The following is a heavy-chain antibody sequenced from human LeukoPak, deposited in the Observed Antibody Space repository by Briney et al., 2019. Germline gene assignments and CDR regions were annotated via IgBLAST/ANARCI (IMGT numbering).Heavy chain of an antibody. Sequence: SETLSLTCTVSGYSISSGYYWGWIRQPPGKGLEWIGSIYHSGSTYYNPSLKSRVTISVDTSKNQFSLKLSSVTAEDTAVYYCARDAFYYYDSSGYSDFDYWGQGTLVTVSS. D-gene: IGHD3-22*01. CDR1: GYSISSGYY. V-gene: IGHV4-38-2*02. CDR2: IYHSGST. J-gene: IGHJ4*02. CDR3: ARDAFYYYDSSGYSDFDY.